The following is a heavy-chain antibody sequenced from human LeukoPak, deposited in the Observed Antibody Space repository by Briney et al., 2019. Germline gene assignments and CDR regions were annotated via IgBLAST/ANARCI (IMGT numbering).Heavy chain of an antibody. Sequence: ASVKVSCKASGYTFTGYYMHWVRQAPGQGLELMGWINPNSGGTNYAQKFQGRVTMTRDTSISTAYMELSRLRSDDTAVYYCARERRYYQNWFDPWGQGTLVTVSS. CDR1: GYTFTGYY. D-gene: IGHD2/OR15-2a*01. CDR2: INPNSGGT. J-gene: IGHJ5*02. CDR3: ARERRYYQNWFDP. V-gene: IGHV1-2*02.